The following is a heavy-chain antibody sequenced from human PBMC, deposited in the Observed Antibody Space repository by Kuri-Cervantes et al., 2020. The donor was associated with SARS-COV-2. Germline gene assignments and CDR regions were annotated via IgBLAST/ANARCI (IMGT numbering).Heavy chain of an antibody. CDR2: INHSGST. J-gene: IGHJ4*02. V-gene: IGHV4-34*01. CDR3: ASALAYYSDSSGFTYYFDY. CDR1: GGSFSGYY. Sequence: SQTLSLTCAVYGGSFSGYYWSWIRQPPGKGLEWIGEINHSGSTNYNPSLRSRFTISVDTSKNQFSLKLTSVTAADTAVYYCASALAYYSDSSGFTYYFDYWGQGTQGTGSS. D-gene: IGHD3-22*01.